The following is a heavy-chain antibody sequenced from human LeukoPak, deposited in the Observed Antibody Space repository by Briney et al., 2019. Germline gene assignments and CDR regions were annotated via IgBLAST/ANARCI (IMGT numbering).Heavy chain of an antibody. CDR3: ARVDRIAAAGTLDY. J-gene: IGHJ4*02. CDR2: IYYSGST. D-gene: IGHD6-13*01. CDR1: GGSISSSSYY. Sequence: PSENLSLNCTVSGGSISSSSYYWGWLRQPPGRGLEWIGSIYYSGSTYYNPSLKSRVTISVDTSKNQFSLKLSSVTAADTAVYYCARVDRIAAAGTLDYWGQGTLVTVSS. V-gene: IGHV4-39*07.